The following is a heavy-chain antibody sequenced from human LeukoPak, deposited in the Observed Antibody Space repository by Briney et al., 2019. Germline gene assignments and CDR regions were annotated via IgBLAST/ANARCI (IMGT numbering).Heavy chain of an antibody. V-gene: IGHV1-2*02. D-gene: IGHD1-26*01. CDR1: GYTFTGYY. CDR2: INPNSGET. CDR3: ARATPIVGTTKDAFDI. Sequence: GSVKVSCKASGYTFTGYYIHWVRQAPGQGLEWMSWINPNSGETNHAQKFQGRVTMTSDTSISTAYMDLSSLRSDDTAVYYCARATPIVGTTKDAFDIWGQGAMVTVS. J-gene: IGHJ3*02.